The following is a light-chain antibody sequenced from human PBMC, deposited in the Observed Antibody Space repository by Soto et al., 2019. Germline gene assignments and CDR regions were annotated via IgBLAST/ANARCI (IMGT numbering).Light chain of an antibody. CDR3: SSYTSSSTPYV. Sequence: QSALTQPASVSGSPGQSITISCTGTSRDVGGYNYVSWYQQHPGKATKVMIYDVSNRTSGVSNRFSGSKSGNTASLTISGLQAEDEADYYCSSYTSSSTPYVFGTGTKVTVL. V-gene: IGLV2-14*01. J-gene: IGLJ1*01. CDR1: SRDVGGYNY. CDR2: DVS.